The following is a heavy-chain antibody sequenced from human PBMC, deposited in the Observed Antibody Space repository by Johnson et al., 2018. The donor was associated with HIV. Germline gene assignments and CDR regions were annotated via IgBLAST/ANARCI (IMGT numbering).Heavy chain of an antibody. CDR1: GFTFFDYY. J-gene: IGHJ3*02. Sequence: VQLVVSGGGLVKPGGSLRLSCAAFGFTFFDYYMSWIRQAPGKGLAWVSVIYSGGSTYYADSVKGRFTISRDNSKNTLYLHMSSLRLEDTVVYYCAKGQVARGAFDIWGQGTTVTVSS. CDR2: IYSGGST. CDR3: AKGQVARGAFDI. V-gene: IGHV3-66*01.